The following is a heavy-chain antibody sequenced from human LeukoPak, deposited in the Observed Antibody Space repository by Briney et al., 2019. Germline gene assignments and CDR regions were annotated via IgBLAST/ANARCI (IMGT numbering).Heavy chain of an antibody. Sequence: GGSLRLSCAASGFIFSTHGMHWVRQAPGKGLEWVAFIRNDGNDKYYTDSAKGRFTISRDNSKNTLYLQMNSLRAADTAVYYCAKGYRNHLLILLDSWGQGTLVTVSS. J-gene: IGHJ5*01. D-gene: IGHD3-16*01. V-gene: IGHV3-30*02. CDR2: IRNDGNDK. CDR1: GFIFSTHG. CDR3: AKGYRNHLLILLDS.